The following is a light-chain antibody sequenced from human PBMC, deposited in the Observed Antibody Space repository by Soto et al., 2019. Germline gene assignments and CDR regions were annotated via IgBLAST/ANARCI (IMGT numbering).Light chain of an antibody. CDR1: SSDFGGYNY. V-gene: IGLV2-14*01. CDR2: GVS. CDR3: SSYAGSYLYV. Sequence: QSVLTQPASVSGSPGQSITISCTGTSSDFGGYNYVAWFQQHPGKAPKLMIYGVSNRPPGVSDRFSGSKSGNTASLTISGHQAEDDAYYYCSSYAGSYLYVFVTGTKVTVL. J-gene: IGLJ1*01.